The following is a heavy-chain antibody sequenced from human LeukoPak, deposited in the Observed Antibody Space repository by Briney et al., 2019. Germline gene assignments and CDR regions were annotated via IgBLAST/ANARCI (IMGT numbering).Heavy chain of an antibody. CDR2: INHSGST. CDR1: GGSFSGYY. Sequence: SETLSLTCAVYGGSFSGYYWSWIRQPPGKGLEWIGEINHSGSTNYNPSLKSRVTISVDTSKNQFSLKLSSVTAADTAVYYCARHVYYDSSGYYYTFYYYYYMDVWGKGTTVTISS. J-gene: IGHJ6*03. V-gene: IGHV4-34*01. D-gene: IGHD3-22*01. CDR3: ARHVYYDSSGYYYTFYYYYYMDV.